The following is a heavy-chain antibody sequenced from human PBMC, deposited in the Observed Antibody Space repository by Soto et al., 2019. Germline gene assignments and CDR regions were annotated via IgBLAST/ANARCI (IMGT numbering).Heavy chain of an antibody. J-gene: IGHJ4*02. D-gene: IGHD2-15*01. Sequence: GGSLRLSCAASGFTFSSYAMSWVRQAPGKGLEWVSAISGSGGSTYYADSVKGRFTISRDNSKNTLYLQMNSLRAEDTAVYYCAKVRVVVVAERAWSFDYWGKGTLVTVSS. CDR2: ISGSGGST. V-gene: IGHV3-23*01. CDR3: AKVRVVVVAERAWSFDY. CDR1: GFTFSSYA.